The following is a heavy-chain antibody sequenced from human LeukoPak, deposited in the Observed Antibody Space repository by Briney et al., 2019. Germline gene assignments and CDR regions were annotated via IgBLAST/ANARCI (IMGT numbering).Heavy chain of an antibody. CDR2: ISAYNGYT. V-gene: IGHV1-18*01. D-gene: IGHD1-26*01. J-gene: IGHJ4*02. CDR1: GYTFTSYP. Sequence: ASVKVSCKASGYTFTSYPIGWVRQAPGQGLEWMGWISAYNGYTNYAQSLQGRATMATDTSTSTAYMELRSLRSDDTAMYYCARVGGSYEGLIDYWGQGTLVTVSS. CDR3: ARVGGSYEGLIDY.